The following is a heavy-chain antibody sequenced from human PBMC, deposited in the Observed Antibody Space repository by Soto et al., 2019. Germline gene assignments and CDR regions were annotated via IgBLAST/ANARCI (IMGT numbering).Heavy chain of an antibody. J-gene: IGHJ6*02. CDR3: ARDSTYSSSSNYYYGMDV. V-gene: IGHV1-69*06. CDR1: GGTFSSYA. Sequence: SVKVSCKASGGTFSSYAISWVRQAPGQGLEWMGGIIPIFGTANYAQKFQGRVTITADKSTSTAYMELSSLRSEDTAVYYCARDSTYSSSSNYYYGMDVWGQGTTVTVSS. D-gene: IGHD6-6*01. CDR2: IIPIFGTA.